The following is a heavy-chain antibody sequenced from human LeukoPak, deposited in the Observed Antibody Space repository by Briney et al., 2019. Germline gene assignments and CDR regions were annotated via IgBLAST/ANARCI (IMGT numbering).Heavy chain of an antibody. D-gene: IGHD1-26*01. CDR2: VIPIFGTA. CDR1: GGTFSSYA. J-gene: IGHJ3*02. V-gene: IGHV1-69*13. CDR3: ARVMEYSGSYSPDAFDI. Sequence: SVKVSCKASGGTFSSYAISWVRQAPGQGLEWMGGVIPIFGTANYAQTFQGRVTITADESTSTAYMELSSLRSEDTAVYYCARVMEYSGSYSPDAFDIWGQGTMVTVSS.